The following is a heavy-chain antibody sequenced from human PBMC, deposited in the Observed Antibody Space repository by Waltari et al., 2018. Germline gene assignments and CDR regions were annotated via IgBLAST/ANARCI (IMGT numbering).Heavy chain of an antibody. J-gene: IGHJ5*02. Sequence: QVQLVESGGGVVQPGRSLRLSCAASGFTFSSYAMHWVRQAPGKGLEWVAVISYDGSNKYYADSVKGRFTISRDNSKNTLYLQMNSLRAEDTAVYYCARDHAEYYDFWSGYTGAGWFDPWGQGTLVTVSS. D-gene: IGHD3-3*01. CDR2: ISYDGSNK. V-gene: IGHV3-30*01. CDR3: ARDHAEYYDFWSGYTGAGWFDP. CDR1: GFTFSSYA.